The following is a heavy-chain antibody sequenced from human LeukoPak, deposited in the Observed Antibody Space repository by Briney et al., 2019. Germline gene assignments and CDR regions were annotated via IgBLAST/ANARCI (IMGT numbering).Heavy chain of an antibody. Sequence: GGSLRLSCAASGFTFSSYAMSWVRQAPGKGLEWVSAISGSGGSTYYADSVKGRFIISRDNSKNTLYLQMNSLRAEDTAVYYCAKTARYGSSSWYWYFDLWGRGTLVTVSS. V-gene: IGHV3-23*01. CDR2: ISGSGGST. CDR3: AKTARYGSSSWYWYFDL. J-gene: IGHJ2*01. CDR1: GFTFSSYA. D-gene: IGHD6-13*01.